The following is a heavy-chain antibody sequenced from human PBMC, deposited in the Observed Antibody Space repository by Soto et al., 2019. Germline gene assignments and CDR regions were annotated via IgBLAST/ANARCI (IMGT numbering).Heavy chain of an antibody. D-gene: IGHD6-19*01. Sequence: PGESLKISCEGSGFSFSKYKIGWVRQMPGKGLEWMGIINPGDSDTRYSPSFQGQVTISADKSISTAYLQWSSLKASDTAMYYCARHSIAVAGTAFVIWGQGTMVTVSS. CDR2: INPGDSDT. V-gene: IGHV5-51*01. CDR1: GFSFSKYK. J-gene: IGHJ3*02. CDR3: ARHSIAVAGTAFVI.